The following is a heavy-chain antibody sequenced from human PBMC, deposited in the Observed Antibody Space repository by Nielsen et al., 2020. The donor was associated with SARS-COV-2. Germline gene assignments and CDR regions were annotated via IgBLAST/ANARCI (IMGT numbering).Heavy chain of an antibody. D-gene: IGHD1-26*01. V-gene: IGHV4-4*02. CDR3: ARSGGNYFPYYYYGMNV. J-gene: IGHJ6*02. CDR1: GGSISSKNW. Sequence: SETLSLTCTVSGGSISSKNWWGWVRQPPGKGLEWIGVIYYTGTTSYNPSLKSRVSISVDQSKNQFSLNLSSLTAADTAVYYCARSGGNYFPYYYYGMNVWGPGTTVTVSS. CDR2: IYYTGTT.